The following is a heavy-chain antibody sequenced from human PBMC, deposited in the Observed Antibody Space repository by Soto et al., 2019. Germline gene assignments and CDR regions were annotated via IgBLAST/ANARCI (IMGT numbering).Heavy chain of an antibody. CDR2: IYYSGST. Sequence: SETLSLTCTVSGGSISSSSYYWGWIRQPPGKGLEWIGSIYYSGSTYYNPSLKSRVTISVDTSKNQFSLKLSSVTAADTAVYYCARHDDGDYPFDYWGQGTLVTVSS. J-gene: IGHJ4*02. V-gene: IGHV4-39*01. CDR3: ARHDDGDYPFDY. D-gene: IGHD4-17*01. CDR1: GGSISSSSYY.